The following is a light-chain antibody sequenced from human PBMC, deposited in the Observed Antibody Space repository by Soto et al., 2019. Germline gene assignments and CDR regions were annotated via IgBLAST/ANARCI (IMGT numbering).Light chain of an antibody. CDR2: STN. Sequence: QAVVTQEPSFSVSPGGTVTLTCGLSSGSVSTSYYPSWYQQTPGQAPRTLIYSTNTRSSGVPDRFSGSILGNKAALTSTGAQEDDESDYYCVLYMGSGISVFGGGTKLTVL. CDR3: VLYMGSGISV. J-gene: IGLJ2*01. V-gene: IGLV8-61*01. CDR1: SGSVSTSYY.